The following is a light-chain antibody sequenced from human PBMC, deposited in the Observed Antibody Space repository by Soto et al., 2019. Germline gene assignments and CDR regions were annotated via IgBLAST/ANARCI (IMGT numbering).Light chain of an antibody. CDR2: GAS. Sequence: EIVLPQSPGTLSLSPGERATLSCRASQSVSNNYLAWYQQKPGQAPRLLICGASSRATGIPDRFSGSGSGTDVTLTISRLEPEDFSVYYCQQYGRSFTFR. CDR1: QSVSNNY. CDR3: QQYGRSFT. J-gene: IGKJ4*01. V-gene: IGKV3-20*01.